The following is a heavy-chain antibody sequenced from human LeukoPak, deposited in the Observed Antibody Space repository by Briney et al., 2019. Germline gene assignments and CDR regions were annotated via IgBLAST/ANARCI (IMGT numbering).Heavy chain of an antibody. V-gene: IGHV1-46*01. CDR2: IKPSDDSS. CDR1: GYTFTNYY. Sequence: ASVKVSCKASGYTFTNYYMHWVRQAPGQGLEWMGIIKPSDDSSYYAQKFQGRVTMTRDTSTSTVYMELSSLRSEDTALYYCARDSKEPHPIDYWGQGTLVTVSS. D-gene: IGHD1-26*01. J-gene: IGHJ4*02. CDR3: ARDSKEPHPIDY.